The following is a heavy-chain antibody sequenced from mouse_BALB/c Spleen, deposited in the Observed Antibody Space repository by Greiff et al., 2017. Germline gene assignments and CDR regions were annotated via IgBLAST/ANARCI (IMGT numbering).Heavy chain of an antibody. D-gene: IGHD1-1*01. CDR2: ISTYYGDA. J-gene: IGHJ3*01. CDR3: AGGDYYGSSSWFAY. CDR1: GYTFTDYA. Sequence: QVQLKESGAELVRPGVSVKISCKGSGYTFTDYAMHWVKQSHAKSLEWIGVISTYYGDASYNQKFKGKATMTVDKSSSTAYMELARLTSEDSAIYYCAGGDYYGSSSWFAYWGQGTLVTVSA. V-gene: IGHV1S137*01.